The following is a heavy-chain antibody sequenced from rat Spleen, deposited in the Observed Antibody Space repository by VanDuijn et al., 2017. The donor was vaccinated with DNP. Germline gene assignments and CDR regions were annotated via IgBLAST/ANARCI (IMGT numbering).Heavy chain of an antibody. CDR3: ARHGEVHLRYAMDA. D-gene: IGHD1-5*01. V-gene: IGHV5-7*01. CDR2: VSFDGSDT. CDR1: GFTFSDFN. J-gene: IGHJ4*01. Sequence: EVQLVKSGGGLVQPGRSLKLSCAASGFTFSDFNMAWVRQAPKKGLEWVATVSFDGSDTYYRHSVKGRFTASRDNAKSTLYLQMDSLRSEETATYYCARHGEVHLRYAMDAWGQGTSVTVSS.